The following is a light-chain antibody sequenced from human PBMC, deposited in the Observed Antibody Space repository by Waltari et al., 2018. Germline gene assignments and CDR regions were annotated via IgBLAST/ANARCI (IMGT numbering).Light chain of an antibody. CDR2: EDN. V-gene: IGLV3-10*01. CDR3: YSTDSSGLGV. Sequence: SDELTQPPSVSVSPGQTARITCSGDALPKKYAHWYQQKSGQAPVVVIYEDNKRPSEIPGRVSGSSSVTMATLTISGAQVEDEADYYCYSTDSSGLGVFGTGTKVTVL. J-gene: IGLJ1*01. CDR1: ALPKKY.